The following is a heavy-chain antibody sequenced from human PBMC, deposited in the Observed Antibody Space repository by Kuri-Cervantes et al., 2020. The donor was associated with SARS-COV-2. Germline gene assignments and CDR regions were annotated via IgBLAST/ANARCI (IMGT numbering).Heavy chain of an antibody. CDR1: GGSISSYY. Sequence: GSLRLSCTVSGGSISSYYWSWIRQPAGKGLEWIGRIYTSGSTNYNPSLKSRVIMSVDRSKNHFSLRLSSVTAADTAVYYCGRGTSWAGNYYYYIDVWGKGTTVTVSS. V-gene: IGHV4-4*07. J-gene: IGHJ6*03. D-gene: IGHD3-16*01. CDR2: IYTSGST. CDR3: GRGTSWAGNYYYYIDV.